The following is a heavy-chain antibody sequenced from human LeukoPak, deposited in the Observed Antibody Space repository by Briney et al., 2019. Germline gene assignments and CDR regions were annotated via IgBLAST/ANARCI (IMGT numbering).Heavy chain of an antibody. CDR3: ARGGEYYYDSSGYYHPQQIDY. Sequence: ASVKASCKASGYTFTSYGISWVRQAPGQGLEWMGWISAYNGNTNYAQKLQGRVTMTTDTSTSTAYMELRSLRSDDTAVYYCARGGEYYYDSSGYYHPQQIDYWGQGTLVTVSS. CDR2: ISAYNGNT. CDR1: GYTFTSYG. D-gene: IGHD3-22*01. J-gene: IGHJ4*02. V-gene: IGHV1-18*01.